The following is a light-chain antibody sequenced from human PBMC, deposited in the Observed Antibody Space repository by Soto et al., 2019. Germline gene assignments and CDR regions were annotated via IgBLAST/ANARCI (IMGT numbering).Light chain of an antibody. V-gene: IGKV1-39*01. Sequence: DIQMTQSPSSLSASVGDRVTITCRASQSIRTYLNWFQQRPGKAPKLLIYAASTLQGGVPSRFSGSGSGTDFTLTISSLQSEDFAVYYCQQYGRSPPFIFGPGTKVDIK. CDR3: QQYGRSPPFI. CDR1: QSIRTY. CDR2: AAS. J-gene: IGKJ3*01.